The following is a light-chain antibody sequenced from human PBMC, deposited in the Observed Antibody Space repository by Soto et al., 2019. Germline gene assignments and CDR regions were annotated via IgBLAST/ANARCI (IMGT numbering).Light chain of an antibody. CDR2: DNN. Sequence: QSVLTQPPSVSAAPGQTVTISCSGSRSNIGNTYVSWYQQLPGTAPTLIIYDNNNRPSGIADRFSGSKSGTSATMAITGLQTGDEDDYYCGKWESNQEVFGGGTKLTVL. CDR3: GKWESNQEV. CDR1: RSNIGNTY. J-gene: IGLJ3*02. V-gene: IGLV1-51*01.